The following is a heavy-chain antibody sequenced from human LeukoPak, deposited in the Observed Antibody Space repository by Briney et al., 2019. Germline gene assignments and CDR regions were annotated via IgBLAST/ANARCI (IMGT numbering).Heavy chain of an antibody. Sequence: GGSLRLSCAASGFAFSRYAMSWVRQAPGKGLEWVSAISGSGGSTYYADSVKGRLTNSRDNSKNTLYLQMNSLRAEDTAVYYCAKSGVESSGYLDYWGQGTLVTVSS. CDR2: ISGSGGST. J-gene: IGHJ4*02. V-gene: IGHV3-23*01. CDR1: GFAFSRYA. D-gene: IGHD3-22*01. CDR3: AKSGVESSGYLDY.